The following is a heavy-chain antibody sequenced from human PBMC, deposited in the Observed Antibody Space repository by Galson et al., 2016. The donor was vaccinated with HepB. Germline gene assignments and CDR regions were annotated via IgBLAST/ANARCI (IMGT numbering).Heavy chain of an antibody. V-gene: IGHV4-59*01. D-gene: IGHD3-3*01. J-gene: IGHJ4*02. Sequence: LSLTCTVSGGSISRYYWSWIRQPPGKGLEWIGDIYYSGGANYNSSLKSRVTISVETSKNQFSLKLTSVTAADTAVYYCARLTIFGVVTLDYWGQGTLVTVSS. CDR1: GGSISRYY. CDR3: ARLTIFGVVTLDY. CDR2: IYYSGGA.